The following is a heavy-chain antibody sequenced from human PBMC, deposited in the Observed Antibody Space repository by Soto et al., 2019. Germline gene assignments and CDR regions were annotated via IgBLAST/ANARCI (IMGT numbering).Heavy chain of an antibody. D-gene: IGHD4-17*01. CDR2: ISSNSNYI. Sequence: EVQLVESGGGLVKPGGSLRLSCAASGFTFSSYSMNWVRQAPGKGLEWVSSISSNSNYIYNADAVKGRFTISSDNARNSLFLQMHSLRAEDTAVYYCERDWGDYIRFDAFDIWGQGTMVTVS. CDR1: GFTFSSYS. J-gene: IGHJ3*02. V-gene: IGHV3-21*01. CDR3: ERDWGDYIRFDAFDI.